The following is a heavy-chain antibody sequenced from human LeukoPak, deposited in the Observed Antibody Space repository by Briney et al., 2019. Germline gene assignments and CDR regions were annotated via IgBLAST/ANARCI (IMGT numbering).Heavy chain of an antibody. V-gene: IGHV1-18*01. Sequence: ASVKVSCKASGYTFTNYGITWVRQAPGQGLEWMGWISGYNGNTNYAQKLQDRVTLTTDTSISTAYMELSSLRSEDTAVYYCARARAAAGIDFDYWGQGTLVTVSS. D-gene: IGHD6-13*01. CDR1: GYTFTNYG. CDR2: ISGYNGNT. J-gene: IGHJ4*02. CDR3: ARARAAAGIDFDY.